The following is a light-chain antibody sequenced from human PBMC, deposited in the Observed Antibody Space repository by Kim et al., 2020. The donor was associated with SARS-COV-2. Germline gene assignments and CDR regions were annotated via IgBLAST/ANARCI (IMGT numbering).Light chain of an antibody. CDR1: SASMGFSA. CDR2: SNN. Sequence: RRPITYSGGSASMGFSAVNWYQQLPGTGAKLLVYSNNLRTSGVPDRFAGAKAGPSASVASSGLQSEDEGDYYCAAWDDSQNGKVFGGGTQRTVL. V-gene: IGLV1-44*01. J-gene: IGLJ2*01. CDR3: AAWDDSQNGKV.